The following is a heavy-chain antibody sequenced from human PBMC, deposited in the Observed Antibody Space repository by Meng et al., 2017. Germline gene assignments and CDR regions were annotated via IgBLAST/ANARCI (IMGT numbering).Heavy chain of an antibody. CDR3: ARDTYYYGSGSYYGAFDI. D-gene: IGHD3-10*01. J-gene: IGHJ3*02. V-gene: IGHV3-53*01. Sequence: GGSLRLSCAASGFTVSSNYMSWVRQAPGKGLEWVSVIYSGGSTYYADSVKGRFTISRDNAKNSLYLQMNSLRAEDTAVYYCARDTYYYGSGSYYGAFDIWGQGTMVTVSS. CDR2: IYSGGST. CDR1: GFTVSSNY.